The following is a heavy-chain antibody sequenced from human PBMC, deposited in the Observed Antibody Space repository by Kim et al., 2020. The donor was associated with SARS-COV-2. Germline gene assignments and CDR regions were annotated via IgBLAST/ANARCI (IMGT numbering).Heavy chain of an antibody. CDR3: VIIRGYTSGSFDY. Sequence: YYADSVRGRFTVSRDKSKNTVYLQMNTLRDEDSSVYYCVIIRGYTSGSFDYWGQGILVTVSS. D-gene: IGHD5-18*01. V-gene: IGHV3-64D*06. J-gene: IGHJ4*02.